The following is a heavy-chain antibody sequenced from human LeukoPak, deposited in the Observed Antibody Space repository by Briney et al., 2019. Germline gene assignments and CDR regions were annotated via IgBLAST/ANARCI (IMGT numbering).Heavy chain of an antibody. J-gene: IGHJ4*02. D-gene: IGHD3-22*01. CDR1: GGTFISYA. V-gene: IGHV1-69*13. CDR3: ARARDYDSSGYYYN. Sequence: ASVKVSCKASGGTFISYAISWVRQAPGQGLEWMGGIIPIFGTANYAQKFQGRVTITADESTSTAYMELSSLGSEDTAVYYCARARDYDSSGYYYNWGQGTLVTVSS. CDR2: IIPIFGTA.